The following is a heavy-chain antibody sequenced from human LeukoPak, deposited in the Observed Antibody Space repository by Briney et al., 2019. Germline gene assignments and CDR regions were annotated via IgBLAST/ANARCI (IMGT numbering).Heavy chain of an antibody. CDR3: AREVIRGVLDY. Sequence: PSETLSLTCAVYGGSFSGYYWSWIRQPPGKGLEWIGEINHSGSTNYNPSLKSRVTISVDTSKNQFSLKLSSVTAADTAVYYCAREVIRGVLDYWGQGTLVTVSS. V-gene: IGHV4-34*01. J-gene: IGHJ4*02. CDR2: INHSGST. D-gene: IGHD2-21*01. CDR1: GGSFSGYY.